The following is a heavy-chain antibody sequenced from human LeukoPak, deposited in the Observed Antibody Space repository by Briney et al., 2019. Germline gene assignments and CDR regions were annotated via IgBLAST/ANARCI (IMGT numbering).Heavy chain of an antibody. V-gene: IGHV4-39*07. Sequence: SETLSLTCTVSGGSISSSSYYWGWIRQPPGKGLEWIGSIYYSGSTYYNPSLKSRVTISVDTSKNQFSLKLSSVTAADTAVYYCARDPFLTYYYDSSGYYYTVDYWGQGTLVTVSS. CDR1: GGSISSSSYY. CDR3: ARDPFLTYYYDSSGYYYTVDY. D-gene: IGHD3-22*01. J-gene: IGHJ4*02. CDR2: IYYSGST.